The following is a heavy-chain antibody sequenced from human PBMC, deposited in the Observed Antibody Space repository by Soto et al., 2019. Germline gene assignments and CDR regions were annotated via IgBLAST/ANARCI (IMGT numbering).Heavy chain of an antibody. CDR2: INPSGGST. J-gene: IGHJ6*02. V-gene: IGHV1-46*01. CDR1: GYTFTSYY. Sequence: ASVKVSCKASGYTFTSYYMHWARQAPGQGLEWMGIINPSGGSTSYAQKFQGRVTMTRDTSTSTVYMELSSLRSEDTAVYYCARDLPPTVTKGNDYYYYGMDVWGQGTTVTVSS. CDR3: ARDLPPTVTKGNDYYYYGMDV. D-gene: IGHD4-17*01.